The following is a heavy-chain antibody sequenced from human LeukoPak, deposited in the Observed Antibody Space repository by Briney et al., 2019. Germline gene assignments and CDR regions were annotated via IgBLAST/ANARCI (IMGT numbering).Heavy chain of an antibody. D-gene: IGHD3-10*01. J-gene: IGHJ5*02. Sequence: SQTLSLTCTVSGGSISSGSYYWSWIRQPAGKGLEWIGRIYTSGSTNYNPSLKSRVTISVDTSKNQFSLKLSSVTAADTAVYYCVRESVWFGELYEPYNWFDPWGQGTLVTVSS. CDR2: IYTSGST. CDR3: VRESVWFGELYEPYNWFDP. CDR1: GGSISSGSYY. V-gene: IGHV4-61*02.